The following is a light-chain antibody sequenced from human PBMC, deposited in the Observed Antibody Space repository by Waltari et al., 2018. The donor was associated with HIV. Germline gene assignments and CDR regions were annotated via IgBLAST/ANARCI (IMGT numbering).Light chain of an antibody. V-gene: IGKV3D-15*01. CDR2: GAS. CDR1: QSVSSK. CDR3: QQYYKWPLT. Sequence: EIVMLQSPATLSVSPGERATLSCRASQSVSSKLAWYQQKPGQAPRLLIYGASTRSTGIPGRFSGSESGTEFIHTISSLQSEDCAVYYCQQYYKWPLTFGQGTRLEIK. J-gene: IGKJ5*01.